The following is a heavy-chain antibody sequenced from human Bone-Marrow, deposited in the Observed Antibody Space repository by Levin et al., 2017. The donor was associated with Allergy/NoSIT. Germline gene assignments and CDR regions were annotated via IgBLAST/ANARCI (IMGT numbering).Heavy chain of an antibody. J-gene: IGHJ5*02. CDR2: IYHSGDT. Sequence: ASETLSLNCAVSGESINSGVYSWSWIRQPPGKGLEWIGYIYHSGDTFYNPSLKSRATMSVDMSRNQFSLELNSVTVADTAVYYCARYSYDTSDSYPGFWFDPWGQGTLVTASS. V-gene: IGHV4-30-2*01. CDR1: GESINSGVYS. D-gene: IGHD3-22*01. CDR3: ARYSYDTSDSYPGFWFDP.